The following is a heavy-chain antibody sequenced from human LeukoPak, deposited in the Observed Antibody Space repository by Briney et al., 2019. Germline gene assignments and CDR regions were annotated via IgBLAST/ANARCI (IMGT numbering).Heavy chain of an antibody. CDR3: ARGLVSCSGGSCSYYFDY. V-gene: IGHV5-51*01. CDR1: GYSFTSYW. Sequence: RGESLKISCKGSGYSFTSYWIGWVRPMPGKGLEWMWIIYPGDPDTRYSSSFQGQVTISADKSISTAYLQWSSLKASDTAMYYCARGLVSCSGGSCSYYFDYWGQGTLVTVSS. CDR2: IYPGDPDT. D-gene: IGHD2-15*01. J-gene: IGHJ4*02.